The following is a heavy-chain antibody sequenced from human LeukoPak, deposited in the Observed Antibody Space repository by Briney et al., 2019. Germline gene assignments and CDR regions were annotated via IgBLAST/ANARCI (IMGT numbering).Heavy chain of an antibody. CDR3: ARVSMVRGVTHLDY. Sequence: GASVKVSCKASVYTFTSYGISWVRQAPGQGLEWMGWISAYNGNTNYAQKLQGRVTMTTDTSTSTAYMELRSLRSDDTAVYYCARVSMVRGVTHLDYWGQGTLVTVSS. D-gene: IGHD3-10*01. V-gene: IGHV1-18*01. J-gene: IGHJ4*02. CDR1: VYTFTSYG. CDR2: ISAYNGNT.